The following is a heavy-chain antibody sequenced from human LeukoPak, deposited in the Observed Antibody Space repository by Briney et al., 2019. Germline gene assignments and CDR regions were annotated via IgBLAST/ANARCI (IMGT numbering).Heavy chain of an antibody. CDR3: ARAGVVTYYDFWSGKQNWFDP. Sequence: GGTLRLSCAASGFTLSSYMMTWVRQAPGKGLEWVANIKQDGSEKYYVDAVKGRFTISRDNAKNSLYLQMNSLRAEATAVYYCARAGVVTYYDFWSGKQNWFDPWGQGTLVTVSS. D-gene: IGHD3-3*01. J-gene: IGHJ5*02. CDR1: GFTLSSYM. V-gene: IGHV3-7*01. CDR2: IKQDGSEK.